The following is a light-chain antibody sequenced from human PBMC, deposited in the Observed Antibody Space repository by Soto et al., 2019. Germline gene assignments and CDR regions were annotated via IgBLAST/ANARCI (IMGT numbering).Light chain of an antibody. CDR2: TNY. CDR1: SSNIGTNP. J-gene: IGLJ1*01. Sequence: QSVLTQPPSASGTPGQRVTISCSGSSSNIGTNPVNWYQQLPGTAPKLLIYTNYQRPSGVPDRFSGSKSGTSASLAISGLQSEDEADYYCAAWDDRLNGHVFGTGTKVTVL. V-gene: IGLV1-44*01. CDR3: AAWDDRLNGHV.